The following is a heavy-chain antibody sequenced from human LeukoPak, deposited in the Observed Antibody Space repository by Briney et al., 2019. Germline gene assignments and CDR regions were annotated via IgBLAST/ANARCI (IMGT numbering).Heavy chain of an antibody. V-gene: IGHV3-20*04. J-gene: IGHJ6*03. Sequence: GGSLRLSRAASGFTFDEYGMSWVRQAPGKGLEWVSGINWHGDSTDYADSVKGRFTISRDNAKNSVYLQMNSLRVEDTALYYCAREVSVGYSYYMDVWGKGTTVTISS. CDR1: GFTFDEYG. CDR3: AREVSVGYSYYMDV. CDR2: INWHGDST. D-gene: IGHD2-2*01.